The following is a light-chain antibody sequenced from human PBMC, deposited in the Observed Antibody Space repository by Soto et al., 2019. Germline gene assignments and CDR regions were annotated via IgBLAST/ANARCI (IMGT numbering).Light chain of an antibody. J-gene: IGKJ4*01. V-gene: IGKV3-11*01. CDR3: QQRTNWPLT. CDR1: QSVSSY. Sequence: EIVLTQSPATLSLSPGERATLSCRASQSVSSYLAWYQQKPGQPPRLLIYDASNRATGIPARFSGSGSGTDFSLTISSLEPEDFAVYYCQQRTNWPLTFGGRTAVEIQ. CDR2: DAS.